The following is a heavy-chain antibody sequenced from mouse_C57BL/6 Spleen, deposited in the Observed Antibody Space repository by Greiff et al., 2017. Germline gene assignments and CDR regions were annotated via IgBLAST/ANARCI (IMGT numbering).Heavy chain of an antibody. J-gene: IGHJ2*01. CDR1: GYTFTSYW. V-gene: IGHV1-59*01. D-gene: IGHD1-1*01. CDR2: IDPSDSYT. CDR3: ASPKATTVYYFDY. Sequence: QVKLQQPGAELVRPGTSVKLSCKASGYTFTSYWMHWVKQRPGQGLEWIGVIDPSDSYTNYNQKFKGKDTLTVDTSSSTAYMQLSSLTSEDSAVYYCASPKATTVYYFDYWGQGTTLTVSS.